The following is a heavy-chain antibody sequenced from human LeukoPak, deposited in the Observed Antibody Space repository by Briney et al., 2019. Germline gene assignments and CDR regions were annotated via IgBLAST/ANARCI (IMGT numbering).Heavy chain of an antibody. J-gene: IGHJ3*02. CDR3: ARRHPMIVDAFDI. CDR2: INSSGGST. CDR1: GYTFTSYY. D-gene: IGHD3-22*01. V-gene: IGHV1-46*01. Sequence: ASVKVSCKASGYTFTSYYMHWVRPDPGQGLEWMGIINSSGGSTSYAQKFQGRVTMTRDMSTSTVYMELSSLRSEDTAVYYCARRHPMIVDAFDIWGQGTMVTVSS.